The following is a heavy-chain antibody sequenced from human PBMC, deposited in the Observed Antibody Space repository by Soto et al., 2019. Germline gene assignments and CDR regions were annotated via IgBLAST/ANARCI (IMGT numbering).Heavy chain of an antibody. J-gene: IGHJ4*02. CDR2: LDYNGVT. CDR3: GKVLVGATGHTDSDS. V-gene: IGHV4-39*01. CDR1: GGSIYRCGYY. D-gene: IGHD2-15*01. Sequence: KTSETLSLTCTVSGGSIYRCGYYWGWIRQPPGRGLEWIGNLDYNGVTYSNPSLKSRVTISRDTSKNQFSLKFTTVTAADTALYYCGKVLVGATGHTDSDSWGPGTLVTVSS.